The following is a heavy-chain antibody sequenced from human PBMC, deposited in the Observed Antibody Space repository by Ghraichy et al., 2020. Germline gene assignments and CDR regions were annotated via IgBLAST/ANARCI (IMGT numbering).Heavy chain of an antibody. D-gene: IGHD7-27*01. CDR2: LHPDGSAK. CDR3: AKDPNWGSGY. V-gene: IGHV3-7*05. CDR1: GFTFNTQW. Sequence: GGSLRLSCAASGFTFNTQWMSWVRQAPGKGLEWVALLHPDGSAKYYADSVKGRFTISRDNDKNSLYLQMNSLRDEDTAVYYCAKDPNWGSGYWGQGTLVTVSS. J-gene: IGHJ4*02.